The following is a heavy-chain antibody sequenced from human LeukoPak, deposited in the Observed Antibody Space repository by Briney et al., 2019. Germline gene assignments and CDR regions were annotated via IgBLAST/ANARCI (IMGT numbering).Heavy chain of an antibody. CDR2: INPNGGGT. J-gene: IGHJ4*02. Sequence: ASVKVSCKASGYTFTDHYLHWLRQAPGQGLEYLGWINPNGGGTNFPQKFQGRVTLTIDTSVNTGYMEITKLTSDDTAVYYCARIITSTWYNEFDCWGQGTLVAVSS. CDR3: ARIITSTWYNEFDC. CDR1: GYTFTDHY. D-gene: IGHD1-14*01. V-gene: IGHV1-2*02.